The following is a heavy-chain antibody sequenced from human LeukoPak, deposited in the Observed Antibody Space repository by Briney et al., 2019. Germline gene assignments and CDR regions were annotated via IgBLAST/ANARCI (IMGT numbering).Heavy chain of an antibody. CDR3: AKEYCSNSVCHSLDY. J-gene: IGHJ4*02. D-gene: IGHD2-8*01. CDR2: ISYDGSNK. CDR1: GFTFSGYA. Sequence: PGRSLRLSCAASGFTFSGYAMHWVRQAPGKGLEWVAVISYDGSNKYYADSVKGRFTFSRDNSKNTLYLQMNSLRAEDTAVYYCAKEYCSNSVCHSLDYWGQGTLVTVSS. V-gene: IGHV3-30*04.